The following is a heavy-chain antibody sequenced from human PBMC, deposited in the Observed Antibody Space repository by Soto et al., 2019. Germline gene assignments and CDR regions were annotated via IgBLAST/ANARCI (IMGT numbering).Heavy chain of an antibody. J-gene: IGHJ4*02. CDR1: GFTFSCYA. CDR3: AKAALYCSSTSCPFDY. CDR2: ISGSGGST. D-gene: IGHD2-2*01. V-gene: IGHV3-23*01. Sequence: LILSCSASGFTFSCYAISWVRQAPGKGLEWVSAISGSGGSTYYADSVKGRFTISRDNSKNTLYLQMNSLRAEDTAVYYCAKAALYCSSTSCPFDYWGQGTLVTVSS.